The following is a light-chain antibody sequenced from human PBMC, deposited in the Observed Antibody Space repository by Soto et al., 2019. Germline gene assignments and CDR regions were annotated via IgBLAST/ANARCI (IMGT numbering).Light chain of an antibody. CDR3: QQYYDMPLT. CDR1: DSRLYSSNNKNY. Sequence: MTQPSGRLAESPCEPGTSKCKHRDSRLYSSNNKNYLNWYQRKPGQPPKLLIYCASILESGVPYRFSGSGSGTDFTLTISSVQAEDVAVYYCQQYYDMPLTFGRGTRLEI. CDR2: CAS. V-gene: IGKV4-1*01. J-gene: IGKJ5*01.